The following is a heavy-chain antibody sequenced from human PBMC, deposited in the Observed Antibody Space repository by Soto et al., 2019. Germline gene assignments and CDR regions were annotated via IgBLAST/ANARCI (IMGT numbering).Heavy chain of an antibody. CDR2: ISGSGGST. CDR1: GFTFSSYA. D-gene: IGHD6-6*01. Sequence: GGSLRLSCAASGFTFSSYAMSWVRQAPGKGLEWVSAISGSGGSTYYADSVKGRFTISRDNSKNTLYLQMNSLRAEDTAVYYCAKDPSIAARRNYYGMDVWGQGTTVTVSS. V-gene: IGHV3-23*01. CDR3: AKDPSIAARRNYYGMDV. J-gene: IGHJ6*02.